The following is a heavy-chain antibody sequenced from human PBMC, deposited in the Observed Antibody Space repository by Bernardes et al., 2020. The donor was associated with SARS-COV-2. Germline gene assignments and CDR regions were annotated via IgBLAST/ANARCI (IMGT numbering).Heavy chain of an antibody. V-gene: IGHV3-48*03. CDR2: ISSGAGNI. CDR1: GFTLSNYE. Sequence: GGSLRLSCAASGFTLSNYEMTWVRQAPGKGLEWVSFISSGAGNIFVADSVKGRFTISRDDAKNSLYMEMNSLRVEDTAVYYCARGLRAQGYSYFYGLDVWGQGTTVTVSS. J-gene: IGHJ6*02. CDR3: ARGLRAQGYSYFYGLDV.